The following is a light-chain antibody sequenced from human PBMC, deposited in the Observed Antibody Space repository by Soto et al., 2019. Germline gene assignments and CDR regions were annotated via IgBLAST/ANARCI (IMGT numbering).Light chain of an antibody. J-gene: IGLJ1*01. CDR3: SACTVSRTYV. CDR2: NVY. V-gene: IGLV2-14*03. Sequence: QSALTQPASVSGSPGQSITISCTGTSSDVGAYNFVSWHQQHPGKAPKLMIYNVYDRPSGISYRFSGSKSGNTASLTISGLQGEDGADYYCSACTVSRTYVFGTGTKVTVL. CDR1: SSDVGAYNF.